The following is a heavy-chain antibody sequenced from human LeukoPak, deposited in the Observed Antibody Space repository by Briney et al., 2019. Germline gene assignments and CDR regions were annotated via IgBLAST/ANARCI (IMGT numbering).Heavy chain of an antibody. CDR1: GYSISSGYY. CDR3: AKGAVNSSGWYRKYYFDY. V-gene: IGHV4-38-2*02. Sequence: SETLSLTCTVSGYSISSGYYWGWIRQPPGKGLEWIGSIYHSGSSYYNPSLKSRVTISVDTSKNQFSLKLSSVTAADTAVYYCAKGAVNSSGWYRKYYFDYWGQGTLVTVSS. J-gene: IGHJ4*02. D-gene: IGHD6-19*01. CDR2: IYHSGSS.